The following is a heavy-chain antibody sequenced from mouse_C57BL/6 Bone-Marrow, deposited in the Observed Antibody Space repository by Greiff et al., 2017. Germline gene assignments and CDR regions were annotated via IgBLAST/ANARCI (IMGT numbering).Heavy chain of an antibody. CDR1: GFSLTSYG. Sequence: QVHVKQSGPGLVQPSQSLSITCTVSGFSLTSYGVHWVRQSPGKGLEWLGVIWRGGSTDYNAAFMSRLSITKDNSKSQVFFKMNSLQADDTAIYYCAKTRSYGYAMDYWGQGTSVTVSS. D-gene: IGHD1-1*01. V-gene: IGHV2-5*01. CDR3: AKTRSYGYAMDY. J-gene: IGHJ4*01. CDR2: IWRGGST.